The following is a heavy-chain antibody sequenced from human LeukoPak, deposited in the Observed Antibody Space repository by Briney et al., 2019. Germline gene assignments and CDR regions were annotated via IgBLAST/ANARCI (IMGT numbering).Heavy chain of an antibody. V-gene: IGHV3-48*01. Sequence: GGSLRLSCAASGFTFSSYSMNWVRQAPGKGLEWVSYISSSSTIYYADSVKGRFTISRDNAKNSLYLQMNSLRAEDTAVHYCARTDYDSSGYYGEDFDYWGQGTLVTVSS. CDR3: ARTDYDSSGYYGEDFDY. CDR2: ISSSSTI. J-gene: IGHJ4*02. CDR1: GFTFSSYS. D-gene: IGHD3-22*01.